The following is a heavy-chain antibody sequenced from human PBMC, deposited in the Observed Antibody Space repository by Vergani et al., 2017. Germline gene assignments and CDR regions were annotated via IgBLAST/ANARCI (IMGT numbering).Heavy chain of an antibody. Sequence: QITLRGSGPTLVKPTQTLTLTSTFSGFSLTTGGEVVGWIRQPPGRALEWLAFVYWNDDERYSPSLKSRVTITKDTSKNEVILTMATMDPVDTATYYCVHRLGYFDWDGAFDVWGPGTMVTVSS. J-gene: IGHJ3*01. CDR2: VYWNDDE. CDR3: VHRLGYFDWDGAFDV. D-gene: IGHD3-9*01. CDR1: GFSLTTGGEV. V-gene: IGHV2-5*01.